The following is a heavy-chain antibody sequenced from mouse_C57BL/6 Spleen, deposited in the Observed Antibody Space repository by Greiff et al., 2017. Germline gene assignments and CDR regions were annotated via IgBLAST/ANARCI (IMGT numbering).Heavy chain of an antibody. J-gene: IGHJ2*01. Sequence: EVQLQESGGGLVKPGGSLKLSCAASGFTFSDYGMHWVRQAPEKGLEWVAYISSGSSTIYYADTVKGRFTISRDNAKNTLFLQMTSLRSEDTAMYYCARRSNYQYFDYWGQGTTLTVSS. CDR1: GFTFSDYG. V-gene: IGHV5-17*01. CDR3: ARRSNYQYFDY. CDR2: ISSGSSTI. D-gene: IGHD2-5*01.